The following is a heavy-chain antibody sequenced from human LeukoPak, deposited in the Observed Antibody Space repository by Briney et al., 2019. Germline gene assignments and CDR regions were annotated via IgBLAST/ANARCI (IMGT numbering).Heavy chain of an antibody. D-gene: IGHD3-3*01. J-gene: IGHJ5*02. Sequence: GESLKISCKGSGYSFTSYWIGWVRQMPGKGLEWMGIIYPGDSDTRYSPSFQGQVTISADKSISTAYLQWSSLKASDTAVYYCARHQVPYYDFWSGYGNNWFDPWGQGTLVTVSS. CDR1: GYSFTSYW. CDR3: ARHQVPYYDFWSGYGNNWFDP. CDR2: IYPGDSDT. V-gene: IGHV5-51*01.